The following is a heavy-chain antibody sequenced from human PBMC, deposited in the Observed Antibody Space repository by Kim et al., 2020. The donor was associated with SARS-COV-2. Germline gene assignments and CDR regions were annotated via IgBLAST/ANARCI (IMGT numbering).Heavy chain of an antibody. CDR1: GFTFSSYS. J-gene: IGHJ6*02. Sequence: GGSLRLSCAASGFTFSSYSMNWVRQAPGKGLEWVSSISSSSSYIYYADSVKGRFTISRDNAKNSLYLQMNSLRAEDTAVYYCARDLYSSSWYPPNYYYYGMDVWGQGTTVTVSS. CDR2: ISSSSSYI. D-gene: IGHD6-13*01. CDR3: ARDLYSSSWYPPNYYYYGMDV. V-gene: IGHV3-21*01.